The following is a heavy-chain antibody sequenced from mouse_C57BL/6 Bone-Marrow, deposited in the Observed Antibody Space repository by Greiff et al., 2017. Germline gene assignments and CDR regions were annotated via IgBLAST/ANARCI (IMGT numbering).Heavy chain of an antibody. D-gene: IGHD4-1*01. Sequence: VQLQQPGAELVKPGASVKVSCKVSGYTFTSYWMHWVKQRPGQGLEWIGRIHPSDSYTNYNQKFKGKATLTVNKSTSTAYLQLSSLTSEDSAVYYCAIAGTEAYWGQGTLVTVSA. J-gene: IGHJ3*01. CDR3: AIAGTEAY. CDR2: IHPSDSYT. V-gene: IGHV1-74*01. CDR1: GYTFTSYW.